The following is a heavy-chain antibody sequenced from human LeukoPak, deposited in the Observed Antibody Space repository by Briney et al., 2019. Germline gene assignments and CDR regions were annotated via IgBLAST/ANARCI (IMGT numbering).Heavy chain of an antibody. CDR2: IYHSGSA. Sequence: SETLSLTCAVSDYSISSAYYWGWIRQPPGKGLGWIGGIYHSGSAHYNPSLKSRVAISVDTSKNQFSLKLRSVTAAGTAVYYCARGQAYCGGDWYFDFWGQGTLVTVSS. D-gene: IGHD2-21*02. J-gene: IGHJ4*02. CDR3: ARGQAYCGGDWYFDF. CDR1: DYSISSAYY. V-gene: IGHV4-38-2*01.